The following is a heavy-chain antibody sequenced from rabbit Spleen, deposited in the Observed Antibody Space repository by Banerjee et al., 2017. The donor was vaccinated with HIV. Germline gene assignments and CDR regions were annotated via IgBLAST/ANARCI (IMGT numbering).Heavy chain of an antibody. CDR3: ARDLAGVIGWNFNL. V-gene: IGHV1S40*01. Sequence: QSLEESGGGLVQPGGSLTLTCKASGFSFSSSYWICWVRQAPGKGLEWIACIDIGSSGSTAYASWAKGRFTISKTSSTTVTLQMPGLTAADTATYFCARDLAGVIGWNFNLWGPGTLVTVS. D-gene: IGHD4-1*01. CDR1: GFSFSSSYW. J-gene: IGHJ4*01. CDR2: IDIGSSGST.